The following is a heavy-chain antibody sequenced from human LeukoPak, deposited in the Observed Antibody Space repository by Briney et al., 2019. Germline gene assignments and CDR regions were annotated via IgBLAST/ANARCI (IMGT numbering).Heavy chain of an antibody. Sequence: PSETLSLTCAVCGGSFSGYYWSWIHQPPGKGLEWIGEINHSGSTNYNPSLKSRVTISVDTSKNQFSLKLSSVTAADTAVYYCARALNDFWSGYPPYMDVWGQGTTVTVSS. D-gene: IGHD3-3*01. CDR3: ARALNDFWSGYPPYMDV. V-gene: IGHV4-34*01. CDR2: INHSGST. J-gene: IGHJ6*02. CDR1: GGSFSGYY.